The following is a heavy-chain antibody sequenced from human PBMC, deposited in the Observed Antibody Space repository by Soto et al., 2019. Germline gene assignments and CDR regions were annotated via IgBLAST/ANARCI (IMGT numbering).Heavy chain of an antibody. J-gene: IGHJ2*01. V-gene: IGHV3-21*01. Sequence: EVQLVESGGGLVKPEGSLRLSCAASGFTFSSYSMSWVRQAPGKGLEWVSSISSSSSYIYYADSVKGRFTISRDNAKNSLYLQMNSLRAEDTAVYYCARVGNEYSSSWRWYFDLWGRGTLVTVSS. CDR1: GFTFSSYS. CDR2: ISSSSSYI. D-gene: IGHD6-6*01. CDR3: ARVGNEYSSSWRWYFDL.